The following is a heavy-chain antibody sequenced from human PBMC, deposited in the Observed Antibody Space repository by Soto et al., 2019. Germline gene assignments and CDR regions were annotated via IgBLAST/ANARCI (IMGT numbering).Heavy chain of an antibody. CDR3: AQKVGDYGDYWYFDL. CDR1: GGSISSSSYY. CDR2: IYHSGST. J-gene: IGHJ2*01. D-gene: IGHD4-17*01. Sequence: SETLSLTCTVSGGSISSSSYYWGWIRQPPGKGLEWIGSIYHSGSTYYNPSLKSRVTISVDTSKNQFSLKLSSVTAADTAVYYCAQKVGDYGDYWYFDLWGRGTLVTVSS. V-gene: IGHV4-39*01.